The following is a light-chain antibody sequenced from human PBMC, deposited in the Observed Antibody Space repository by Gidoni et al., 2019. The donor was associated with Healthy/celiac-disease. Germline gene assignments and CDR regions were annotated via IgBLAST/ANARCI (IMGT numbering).Light chain of an antibody. CDR3: QQYNSDSYT. CDR2: KAS. CDR1: QSISSW. V-gene: IGKV1-5*03. Sequence: DISMTQSPSTLSASVGDRVTITCRASQSISSWLAWYQQKPGKAPKLLIYKASSLESGVPSRFSGSGSGTEFTLTISSLQPDDVATYYCQQYNSDSYTFGQGTKLEIK. J-gene: IGKJ2*01.